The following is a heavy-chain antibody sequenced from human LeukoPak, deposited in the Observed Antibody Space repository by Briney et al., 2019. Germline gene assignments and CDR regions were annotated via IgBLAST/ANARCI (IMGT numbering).Heavy chain of an antibody. CDR3: ARAHSVKRIYYYYGMDL. Sequence: PGRSLRLSCAASGFTFSSYGMHWVRQAPGRGLEWVAVIWYDGSNKYYGDSRFTISRDNSKSTVYLQMNSLRAEDTAVYYCARAHSVKRIYYYYGMDLWGQGTTVTVSS. D-gene: IGHD2-15*01. CDR1: GFTFSSYG. CDR2: IWYDGSNK. V-gene: IGHV3-33*01. J-gene: IGHJ6*02.